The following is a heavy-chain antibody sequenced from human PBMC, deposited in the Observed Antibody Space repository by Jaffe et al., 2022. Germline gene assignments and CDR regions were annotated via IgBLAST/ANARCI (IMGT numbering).Heavy chain of an antibody. J-gene: IGHJ1*01. Sequence: QVQLQESGPGLVKPSETLSLTCTVSGGSISSYYWSWIRQPPGKGLEWIGYIYYSGSTNYNPSLKSRVTISVDTSKNQFSLKLSSVTAADTAVYYCAREERYSSGWRQVGYFQHWGQGTLVTVSS. CDR2: IYYSGST. CDR3: AREERYSSGWRQVGYFQH. D-gene: IGHD6-19*01. CDR1: GGSISSYY. V-gene: IGHV4-59*01.